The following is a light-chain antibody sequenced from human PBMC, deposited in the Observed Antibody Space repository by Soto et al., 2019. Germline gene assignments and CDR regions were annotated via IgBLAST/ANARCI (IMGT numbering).Light chain of an antibody. CDR1: QDISNY. CDR3: QHXDXLLPRT. CDR2: DSS. V-gene: IGKV1-33*01. Sequence: DIPMTQSPSSLSASVGDRVTITCQATQDISNYLNWYQHEPGKAPKLLIYDSSNLETGVPSRFSGSGFGTDFTFTISSLQPEXVXTYXXQHXDXLLPRTFGGGTTVEIK. J-gene: IGKJ4*01.